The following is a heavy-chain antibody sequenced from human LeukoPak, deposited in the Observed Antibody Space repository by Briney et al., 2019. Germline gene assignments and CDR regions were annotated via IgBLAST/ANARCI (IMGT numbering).Heavy chain of an antibody. V-gene: IGHV3-23*01. Sequence: GGSLRPSCAASGFTFTNYSMNWVRQAPGKGLEWVSTISGGGGSTYYADSVKGRFTISRDNSKNTLYLQVNSLRAEDTAVYYCAKGGKWDVTPFDYWGQGTLVTVSS. CDR1: GFTFTNYS. D-gene: IGHD1-26*01. CDR3: AKGGKWDVTPFDY. CDR2: ISGGGGST. J-gene: IGHJ4*02.